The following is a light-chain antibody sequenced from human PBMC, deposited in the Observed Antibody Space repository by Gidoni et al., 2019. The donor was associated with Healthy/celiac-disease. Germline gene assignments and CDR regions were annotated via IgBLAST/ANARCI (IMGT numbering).Light chain of an antibody. CDR2: QDS. V-gene: IGLV3-1*01. J-gene: IGLJ2*01. CDR3: QAWDSSTVV. Sequence: SYALTQPPSVSVSPGQTASITCSGDKLGDKYACWYQQKPGQSPVLVIYQDSKRPSGIPERFSGSNSRNTATLTISGTQAMDEADYYCQAWDSSTVVFGGGTKLTVL. CDR1: KLGDKY.